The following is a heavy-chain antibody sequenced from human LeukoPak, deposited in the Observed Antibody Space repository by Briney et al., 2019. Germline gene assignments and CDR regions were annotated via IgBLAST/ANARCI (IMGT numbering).Heavy chain of an antibody. CDR3: AREGGFYRPLDY. V-gene: IGHV4-4*02. D-gene: IGHD6-25*01. CDR2: VHLDGRT. J-gene: IGHJ4*02. CDR1: GGSVSSTNW. Sequence: SETLSLTCGVSGGSVSSTNWWTWLRQPPGKGLEWIGEVHLDGRTNFKPSLKSRLTMSVDLSENHVSLKLTSVTAADTAVYYCAREGGFYRPLDYSGQGTLVTVSS.